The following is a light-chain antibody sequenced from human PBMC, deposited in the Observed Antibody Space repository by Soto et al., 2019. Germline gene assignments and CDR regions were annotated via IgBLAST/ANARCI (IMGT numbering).Light chain of an antibody. CDR2: RTN. CDR3: ASWDDSPSAHVV. CDR1: GSNVASNY. J-gene: IGLJ2*01. Sequence: QSVLTQPPSASGTPGQRVTMSCSGRGSNVASNYVSWYQQLPGTAPRLLIFRTNERPSGVPDRFSGSKSATSASLAISGLRSEDEAIYYCASWDDSPSAHVVFGGGTKLTVL. V-gene: IGLV1-47*01.